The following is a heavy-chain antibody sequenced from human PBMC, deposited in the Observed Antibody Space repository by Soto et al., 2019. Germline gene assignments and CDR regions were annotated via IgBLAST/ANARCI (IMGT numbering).Heavy chain of an antibody. CDR1: GFTFSNCA. V-gene: IGHV3-23*01. J-gene: IGHJ4*02. CDR2: ISGTGRST. CDR3: AKGNTSGWYFFDY. D-gene: IGHD6-19*01. Sequence: GGSLRLSCEASGFTFSNCAMSWVRQAPGKGLEWVSGISGTGRSTFYADSVKDRFTISRDNSKNTVYLQMTSLRAEDTAVYYCAKGNTSGWYFFDYWGQGTLVTVSS.